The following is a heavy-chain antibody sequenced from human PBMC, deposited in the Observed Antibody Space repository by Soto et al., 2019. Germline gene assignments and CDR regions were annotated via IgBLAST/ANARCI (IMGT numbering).Heavy chain of an antibody. J-gene: IGHJ5*02. D-gene: IGHD2-2*01. V-gene: IGHV1-18*04. Sequence: ASVKVSCKASGYTFTSYGISWVRQAPGQGLEWMGWISAYNGNTNYAQKLQGRVTMTTDTSTSTAYMELRSLRSDDTAVYYCAGIQAPIVVVPAATNWFDPWGQGTLVTVSS. CDR3: AGIQAPIVVVPAATNWFDP. CDR1: GYTFTSYG. CDR2: ISAYNGNT.